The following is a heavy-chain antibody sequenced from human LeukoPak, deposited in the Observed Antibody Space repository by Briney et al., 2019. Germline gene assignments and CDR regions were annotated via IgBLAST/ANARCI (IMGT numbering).Heavy chain of an antibody. Sequence: PSETLSLTCTVSGDSISRSRYYWAWIRLPPGKGLEWIGSIYYSCSTYSNPSLKSRVTISVDTSKNQFSLKLSSVTAADTAVYYCARQYSSGWGYWGQGTLVTVSS. CDR3: ARQYSSGWGY. V-gene: IGHV4-39*01. D-gene: IGHD6-19*01. CDR2: IYYSCST. CDR1: GDSISRSRYY. J-gene: IGHJ4*02.